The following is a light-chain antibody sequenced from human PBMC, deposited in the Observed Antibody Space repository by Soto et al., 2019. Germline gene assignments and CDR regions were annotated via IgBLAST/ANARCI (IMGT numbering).Light chain of an antibody. CDR2: DVT. J-gene: IGLJ1*01. V-gene: IGLV2-11*01. CDR1: SSDVGRYDY. CDR3: CSFAGSFSYV. Sequence: QSVLTQPRSVSGSPGQSVTISCTGTSSDVGRYDYVSWYQQHPGKAPKLIIYDVTERPAGVPDRFSGSKSGNTASLTISGLQAEDEADYSSCSFAGSFSYVFGGGTKVTVL.